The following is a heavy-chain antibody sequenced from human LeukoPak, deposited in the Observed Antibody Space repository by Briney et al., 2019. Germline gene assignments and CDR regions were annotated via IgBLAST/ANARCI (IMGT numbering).Heavy chain of an antibody. D-gene: IGHD3-22*01. CDR2: ISGSGRSI. J-gene: IGHJ4*02. CDR1: GFTLNNFV. CDR3: AKGGHYYDSFYYFDY. Sequence: GGSLRLSCAASGFTLNNFVMTWVRQAPGKGLEWVSGISGSGRSIYYTDSVKGRFTISRDNSKNTLYLQMTSLRAEDTAVYYCAKGGHYYDSFYYFDYWGQGTLVTVSS. V-gene: IGHV3-23*01.